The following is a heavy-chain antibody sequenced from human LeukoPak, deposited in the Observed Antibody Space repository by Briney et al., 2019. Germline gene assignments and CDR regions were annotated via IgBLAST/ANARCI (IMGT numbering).Heavy chain of an antibody. Sequence: ASVKVSCKASGGTFISYAISWVRQAPGQGREWMGRIIPILGIANYAQKFQGRVTITADKSTSTAYMELSSLRSEDTAVYYCARDRGRGDGYINYFDYWGQGTLVTVSS. D-gene: IGHD5-24*01. CDR2: IIPILGIA. V-gene: IGHV1-69*04. CDR3: ARDRGRGDGYINYFDY. J-gene: IGHJ4*02. CDR1: GGTFISYA.